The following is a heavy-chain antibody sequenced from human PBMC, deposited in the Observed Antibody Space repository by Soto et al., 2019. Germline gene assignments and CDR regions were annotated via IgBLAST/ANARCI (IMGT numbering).Heavy chain of an antibody. CDR1: GGSISSSSYY. V-gene: IGHV4-39*01. CDR2: IYYSGST. CDR3: ARQGYDFWSGYYTVFDS. J-gene: IGHJ4*02. D-gene: IGHD3-3*01. Sequence: SETLSLTCTVSGGSISSSSYYWGWIRQPPGKGLEWIGSIYYSGSTYYNPSLKSRVTISVDTSKNQFSLKLTSVTAADTAVYYCARQGYDFWSGYYTVFDSWGQGTLVTVYS.